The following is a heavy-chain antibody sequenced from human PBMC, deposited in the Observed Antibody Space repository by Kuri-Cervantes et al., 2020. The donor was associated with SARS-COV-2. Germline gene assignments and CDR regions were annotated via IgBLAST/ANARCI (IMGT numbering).Heavy chain of an antibody. CDR3: VRDGDHWNFDY. CDR1: GFTFSGHW. V-gene: IGHV3-74*01. J-gene: IGHJ4*02. Sequence: GESLXISXAASGFTFSGHWIHWVRQAPGKGLVWVSRINPDGSYTNNADSVKGRFNLSRDNAKNMLFLQMNSLRAEDTAVYYCVRDGDHWNFDYWGQGPLVTVSS. CDR2: INPDGSYT. D-gene: IGHD1-1*01.